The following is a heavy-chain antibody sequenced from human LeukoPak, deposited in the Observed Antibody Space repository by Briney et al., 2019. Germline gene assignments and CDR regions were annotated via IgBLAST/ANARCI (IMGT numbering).Heavy chain of an antibody. CDR3: ARDIAAAGYFDY. D-gene: IGHD6-13*01. Sequence: GGSLRLSCAASGFTASSNYMSSVRQAPGKGLEWVSVIYSGGSTYYADSVKGRFTISRDNSKNALYLQMNSLRAEDTAVYYCARDIAAAGYFDYWGQGTLVTVSS. CDR1: GFTASSNY. V-gene: IGHV3-53*01. CDR2: IYSGGST. J-gene: IGHJ4*02.